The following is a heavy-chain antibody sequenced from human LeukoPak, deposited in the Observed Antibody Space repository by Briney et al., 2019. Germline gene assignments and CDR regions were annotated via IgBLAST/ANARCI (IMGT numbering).Heavy chain of an antibody. V-gene: IGHV3-30*04. CDR2: ISYDGSNK. D-gene: IGHD4-17*01. CDR3: ARDLHTTTEYYFDY. CDR1: GFTFSSYA. J-gene: IGHJ4*02. Sequence: GGSLRPSCAASGFTFSSYAMHWVRQAPGKGLEWVALISYDGSNKYYADSVKGRFTISRDNSKNTLYLQINSLRAEDTAVYYCARDLHTTTEYYFDYWGQGTLVTVSS.